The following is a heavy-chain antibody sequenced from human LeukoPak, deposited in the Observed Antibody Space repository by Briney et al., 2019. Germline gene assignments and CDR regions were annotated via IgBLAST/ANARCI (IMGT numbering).Heavy chain of an antibody. CDR3: AREGYNWNPFDY. Sequence: GASVKVSCKASGYTFTSYYMHWVRQAPGQGLEWMGIINPSGGSTSYAQKFQGRVTMTRDTSTSTVHMELSSLRSEDTAVYYCAREGYNWNPFDYWGQGTLVTVSS. J-gene: IGHJ4*02. CDR1: GYTFTSYY. V-gene: IGHV1-46*01. CDR2: INPSGGST. D-gene: IGHD1-20*01.